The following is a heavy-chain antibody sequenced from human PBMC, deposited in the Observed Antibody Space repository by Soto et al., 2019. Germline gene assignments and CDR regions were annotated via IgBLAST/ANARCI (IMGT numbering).Heavy chain of an antibody. CDR1: GFTFSSYA. V-gene: IGHV3-30-3*01. CDR2: ISYDGSNK. CDR3: ARTHLPYDFWSGYYED. D-gene: IGHD3-3*01. J-gene: IGHJ4*02. Sequence: QVQLVESGGGVVQPGRSLRLSCAASGFTFSSYAMHWVRQAPGKGLEWVAVISYDGSNKYYADSVKGRFTISRDNSKNTLYLQMNSLRAEDTAVYYCARTHLPYDFWSGYYEDWGQGTLVTFSS.